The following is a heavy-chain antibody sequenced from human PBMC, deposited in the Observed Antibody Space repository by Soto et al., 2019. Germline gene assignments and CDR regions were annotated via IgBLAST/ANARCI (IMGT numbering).Heavy chain of an antibody. Sequence: SETLSLTCTVSGGSISSYYWSWIRQPPGKGLEWIGYIYYSGSTNYNPSLKSRVTISVDTSKNQFSLKLSSVTAADTAMYYCARGKIIGPWGQGTLVTVSS. CDR1: GGSISSYY. J-gene: IGHJ5*02. CDR2: IYYSGST. V-gene: IGHV4-59*01. CDR3: ARGKIIGP. D-gene: IGHD3-3*01.